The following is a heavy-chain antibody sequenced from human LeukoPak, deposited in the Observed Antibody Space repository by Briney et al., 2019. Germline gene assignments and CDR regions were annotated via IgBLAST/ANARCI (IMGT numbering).Heavy chain of an antibody. V-gene: IGHV4-61*02. Sequence: SQTLSLTCTVSGGSISSGSYYWSWIRQPAGEGLEWIGRIYTSGSTNYNPSLKSRVTISVDTSKNQFSLKLSSVTAADTAVYYCARGSIAAAGDTFDYWGQGTLVTVSS. CDR3: ARGSIAAAGDTFDY. CDR2: IYTSGST. D-gene: IGHD6-13*01. CDR1: GGSISSGSYY. J-gene: IGHJ4*02.